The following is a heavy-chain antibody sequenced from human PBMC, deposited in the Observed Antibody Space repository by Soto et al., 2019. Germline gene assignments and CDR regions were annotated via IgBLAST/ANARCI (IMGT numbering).Heavy chain of an antibody. V-gene: IGHV1-18*04. CDR2: ISAYNGNT. D-gene: IGHD2-15*01. J-gene: IGHJ6*02. Sequence: ASVKVSCKASGYTFTSYGIRWVRQAPGQGLEWMGWISAYNGNTNYAQKLQGRVTMTTDTSTSTAYMELRSLRSDDTAVYYCARAPGIGSPYGMDVWGQGTTVTVSS. CDR3: ARAPGIGSPYGMDV. CDR1: GYTFTSYG.